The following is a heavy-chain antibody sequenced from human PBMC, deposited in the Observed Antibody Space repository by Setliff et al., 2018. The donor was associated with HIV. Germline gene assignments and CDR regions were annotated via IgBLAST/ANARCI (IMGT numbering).Heavy chain of an antibody. Sequence: SETLSLTCTVSGGSISSSSYYWGWIRQPPGKGLEWIGNIYSGGTTYYNSSLRSRVTISVDTSRNQFSLKLSSVTAADTAIYYCVTVVQDDLGVVLFDYWGQGTLVTVSS. V-gene: IGHV4-39*01. J-gene: IGHJ4*02. CDR2: IYSGGTT. CDR1: GGSISSSSYY. D-gene: IGHD3-3*01. CDR3: VTVVQDDLGVVLFDY.